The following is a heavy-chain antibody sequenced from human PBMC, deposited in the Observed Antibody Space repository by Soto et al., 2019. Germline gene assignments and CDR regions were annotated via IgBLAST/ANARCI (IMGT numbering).Heavy chain of an antibody. CDR1: GGSISSYY. D-gene: IGHD6-19*01. CDR2: IYYSGST. CDR3: ARGTWLVPDY. V-gene: IGHV4-59*01. J-gene: IGHJ4*02. Sequence: SETLSLTCTVSGGSISSYYWSWIRQPPGKGLEWIGYIYYSGSTNYNPSLKSRVTISVDTSKNQFSLKLSSVTAADTAVYYCARGTWLVPDYCGQGTMVTVSS.